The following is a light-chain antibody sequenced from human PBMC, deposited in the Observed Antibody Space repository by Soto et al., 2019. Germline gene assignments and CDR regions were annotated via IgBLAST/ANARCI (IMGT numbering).Light chain of an antibody. CDR1: SSDVGAYNY. CDR3: SSYTGSSTLV. J-gene: IGLJ2*01. CDR2: DVS. V-gene: IGLV2-14*01. Sequence: QSALTQPASVSGSPGQSITISCTGTSSDVGAYNYVSWFQQHPGKAPQLMIYDVSSRPSGVSNRFSGSKSGNTASLTISGLQAEDEADYYCSSYTGSSTLVFGGGTQLTVL.